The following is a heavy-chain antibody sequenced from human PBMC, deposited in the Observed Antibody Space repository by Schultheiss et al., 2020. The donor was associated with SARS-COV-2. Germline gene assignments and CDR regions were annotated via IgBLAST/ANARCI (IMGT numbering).Heavy chain of an antibody. D-gene: IGHD3-22*01. CDR3: ARDTAMIVER. CDR1: GFTFSSYC. J-gene: IGHJ4*02. Sequence: GGSLRLSCAASGFTFSSYCMHWVRQAPGKGLEWVAVISYDGSNKYYADSVKGRFTISRDNSKNTLYLQMNSLRAEDTAVYYCARDTAMIVERWGQGTLVTVSS. CDR2: ISYDGSNK. V-gene: IGHV3-30*03.